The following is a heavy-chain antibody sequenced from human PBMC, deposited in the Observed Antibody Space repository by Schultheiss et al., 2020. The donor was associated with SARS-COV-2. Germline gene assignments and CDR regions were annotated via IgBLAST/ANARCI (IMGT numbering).Heavy chain of an antibody. CDR3: ARRRYCSSTSCFEYFQH. CDR1: GGSFSGYY. J-gene: IGHJ1*01. V-gene: IGHV4-39*01. D-gene: IGHD2-2*01. Sequence: SETLSLTCAVYGGSFSGYYWGWIRQPPGKGLEWIGSIYYSGSTYYNPSLKSRVTISVDTSKNQFSLKLSSVTAADTAVYYCARRRYCSSTSCFEYFQHWGQGTLVTVSS. CDR2: IYYSGST.